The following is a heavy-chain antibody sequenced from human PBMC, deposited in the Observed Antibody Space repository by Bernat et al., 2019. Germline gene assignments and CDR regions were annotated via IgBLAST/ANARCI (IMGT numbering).Heavy chain of an antibody. J-gene: IGHJ6*02. Sequence: EVQLVESGGGLIQPGGSLRLSCAASGFTVSSNYMSLVRQAPGKGLEWVSVIYSGGSTYYEDAVKGRFTISRDNSKNTLYLQMNSLRAEDTAVYYGARAGQSLYYYYGMDVWGQGTTVTVSS. CDR3: ARAGQSLYYYYGMDV. V-gene: IGHV3-53*01. CDR2: IYSGGST. CDR1: GFTVSSNY.